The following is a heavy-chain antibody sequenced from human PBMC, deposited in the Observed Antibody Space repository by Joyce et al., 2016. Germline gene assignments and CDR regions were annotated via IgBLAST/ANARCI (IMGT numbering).Heavy chain of an antibody. CDR1: GFTFSPFW. V-gene: IGHV3-74*01. CDR2: INSDGSTT. CDR3: ARDWGVTSSLYYYYMDV. Sequence: VQLVEAGGGLARPGASLRLSCSVSGFTFSPFWIHGVREAPGKGVVWVSLINSDGSTTNYAESVKGRFTVSRDNVKNTVFLKMNSLRAEDTAVYYCARDWGVTSSLYYYYMDVWGKGTTVTVSS. D-gene: IGHD6-6*01. J-gene: IGHJ6*03.